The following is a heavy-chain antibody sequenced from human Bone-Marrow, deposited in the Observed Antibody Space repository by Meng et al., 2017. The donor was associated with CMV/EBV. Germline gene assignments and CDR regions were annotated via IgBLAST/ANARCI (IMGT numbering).Heavy chain of an antibody. D-gene: IGHD3-3*01. CDR2: ISAYNGNT. Sequence: QLGRAGAEGNKPGASVKVALKAACITFTSYCISWVRQAPGQGVEWRGWISAYNGNTNYAQKLRGRVTMTTDTSTSTAYMELRSLRSDDTAVYYCARVLEAAHDYWGQGTLVTVSS. CDR1: CITFTSYC. J-gene: IGHJ4*02. V-gene: IGHV1-18*01. CDR3: ARVLEAAHDY.